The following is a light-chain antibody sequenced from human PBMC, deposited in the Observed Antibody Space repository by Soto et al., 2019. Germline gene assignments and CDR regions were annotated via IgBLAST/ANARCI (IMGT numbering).Light chain of an antibody. V-gene: IGLV2-14*01. J-gene: IGLJ2*01. CDR1: SSDVGGYNY. CDR3: SSYNTRSPLV. CDR2: EVS. Sequence: SVLTQPASVSGSPGQSITISCTGTSSDVGGYNYVSWYQQHPGKAPKLKIYEVSNRPSGVSNRFSGSKSGNTASLTISGLQVEDEADYYCSSYNTRSPLVLGGGTKVTVL.